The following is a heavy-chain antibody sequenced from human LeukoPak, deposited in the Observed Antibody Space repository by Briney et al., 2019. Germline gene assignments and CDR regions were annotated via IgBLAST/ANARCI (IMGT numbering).Heavy chain of an antibody. CDR2: IDLGGSAK. CDR1: GFAFSAYW. D-gene: IGHD7-27*01. J-gene: IGHJ4*02. Sequence: GGSLRLSCSASGFAFSAYWMNWVRQAPGKGPEWVANIDLGGSAKSYVDSVKGRCTISRDNANNSLYLQMNGLRVEDTAVYYCAAWGPHNYWGQGTLVTVSS. V-gene: IGHV3-7*01. CDR3: AAWGPHNY.